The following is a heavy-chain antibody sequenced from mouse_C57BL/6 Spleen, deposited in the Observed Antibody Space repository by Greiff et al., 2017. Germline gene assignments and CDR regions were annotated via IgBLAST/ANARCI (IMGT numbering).Heavy chain of an antibody. CDR3: ARYYYREYFDY. J-gene: IGHJ2*01. CDR2: IYPGDGDT. V-gene: IGHV1-82*01. D-gene: IGHD1-1*02. CDR1: GYAFSSSW. Sequence: QVQLQQSGPELVKPGASVKISCKASGYAFSSSWMNWVKQRPGKGLEWIGRIYPGDGDTNYNGKFKGKATLTADKSSSTAYMQLSSLTSEDSAVYFCARYYYREYFDYWGQGTTLTVSS.